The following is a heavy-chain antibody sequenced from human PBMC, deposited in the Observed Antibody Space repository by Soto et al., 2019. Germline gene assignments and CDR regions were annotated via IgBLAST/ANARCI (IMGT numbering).Heavy chain of an antibody. CDR1: GFTFSSYG. CDR2: IWYDGSNK. CDR3: AREGHVLLWFGESQYGMDV. Sequence: PGGSLRLSCAASGFTFSSYGMHWVRQAPGKGLEWVAVIWYDGSNKYYADSVKGRFTISRDNSNNTLYLQMNSLRAEDTAVYYCAREGHVLLWFGESQYGMDVWGQGTTVTVSS. J-gene: IGHJ6*02. D-gene: IGHD3-10*01. V-gene: IGHV3-33*01.